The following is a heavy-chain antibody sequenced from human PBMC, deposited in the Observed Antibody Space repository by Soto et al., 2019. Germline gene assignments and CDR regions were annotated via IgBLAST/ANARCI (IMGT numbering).Heavy chain of an antibody. V-gene: IGHV4-34*01. CDR1: AGSFSGYY. CDR2: ISYSGIT. J-gene: IGHJ6*02. D-gene: IGHD3-10*01. CDR3: ARRPRVWFGELGFDYYYGMDV. Sequence: SETLSLTCAVHAGSFSGYYWTWIRQPPGKGLEGIGDISYSGITNYNPSLKSRVTISVDTSKNQFSLKLSSVTAADTAVCYCARRPRVWFGELGFDYYYGMDVWGQGTTVTVS.